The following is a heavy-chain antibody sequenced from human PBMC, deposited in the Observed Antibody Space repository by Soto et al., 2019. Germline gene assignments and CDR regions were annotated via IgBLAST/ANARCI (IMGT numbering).Heavy chain of an antibody. CDR3: ARVSYDSGGYYDPCFDC. CDR2: IYTGGST. Sequence: GGSLRLSCAASGFIVSNNYMGWVRQAPGKGLEWVSVIYTGGSTYYPDSVKGRFTISRDNSKNTLYLQMNSLRAEDTAVYYCARVSYDSGGYYDPCFDCWGQGTLVTVSS. V-gene: IGHV3-66*01. J-gene: IGHJ4*02. CDR1: GFIVSNNY. D-gene: IGHD3-22*01.